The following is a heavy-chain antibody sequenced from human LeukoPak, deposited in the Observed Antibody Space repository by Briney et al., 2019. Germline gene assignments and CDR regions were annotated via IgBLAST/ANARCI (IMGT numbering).Heavy chain of an antibody. D-gene: IGHD2-21*02. CDR3: VGRCGGDWPYFDY. Sequence: GGSLRLSCAASGFTFSSYSMNWVRQAPGKGLEWVSYISSSSSTIYYADSVKGRFTISRDNAKNSLYLQMNSLRAEDTAVYYCVGRCGGDWPYFDYWGQGTLVTVSS. V-gene: IGHV3-48*04. J-gene: IGHJ4*02. CDR1: GFTFSSYS. CDR2: ISSSSSTI.